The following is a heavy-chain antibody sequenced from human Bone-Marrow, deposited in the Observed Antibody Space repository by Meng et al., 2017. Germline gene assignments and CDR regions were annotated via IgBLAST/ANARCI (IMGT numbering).Heavy chain of an antibody. CDR1: GGTFSSYT. V-gene: IGHV1-69*02. D-gene: IGHD3-22*01. J-gene: IGHJ4*02. CDR2: IIPILGIA. Sequence: SVKVSCKASGGTFSSYTISWVRQASGQGLEWMGRIIPILGIANYAQKFQGRVTITADKSTSTAYMELSSLRSEDTAVYYCARAGRSYYDSSGYYQSFDYWGQGTLVTVSS. CDR3: ARAGRSYYDSSGYYQSFDY.